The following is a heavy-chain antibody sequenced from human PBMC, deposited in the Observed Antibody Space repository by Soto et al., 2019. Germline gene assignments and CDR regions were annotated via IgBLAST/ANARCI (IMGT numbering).Heavy chain of an antibody. CDR1: GGSFSGYY. Sequence: QVQLQQWGAGLLKPSETLSLTCAVYGGSFSGYYWSWIRHPPGKGLEWSGEINHSGSTNYNPSLKSRVTISVDTSKNQFSLKLSSVTAADTAVYYCARGLGRGYDSRGSYYFDYWGQGTLVTVSS. J-gene: IGHJ4*02. D-gene: IGHD5-12*01. CDR2: INHSGST. V-gene: IGHV4-34*01. CDR3: ARGLGRGYDSRGSYYFDY.